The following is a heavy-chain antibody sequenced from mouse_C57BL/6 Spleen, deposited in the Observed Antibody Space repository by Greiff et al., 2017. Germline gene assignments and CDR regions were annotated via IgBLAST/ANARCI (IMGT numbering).Heavy chain of an antibody. V-gene: IGHV1-55*01. J-gene: IGHJ3*01. CDR1: GYTFTSYW. CDR3: ARGPRTARAWVAY. D-gene: IGHD3-1*01. CDR2: IYPGSGST. Sequence: VQLQQPGAELVKPGASVKMSCKASGYTFTSYWITWVKQRPGQGLEWIGDIYPGSGSTNYNEKFKSKATLTVDTSSSTAYMQLSSLTSEDSAVDYCARGPRTARAWVAYWGQGALVTVSA.